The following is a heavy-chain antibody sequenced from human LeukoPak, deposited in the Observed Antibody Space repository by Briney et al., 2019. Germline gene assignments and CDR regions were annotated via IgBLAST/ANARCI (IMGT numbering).Heavy chain of an antibody. CDR1: GGSISSSSYY. CDR3: ATPSGGYSSPF. CDR2: IYYSGSTYT. D-gene: IGHD6-13*01. J-gene: IGHJ4*02. Sequence: SETLSLTCTVSGGSISSSSYYWGWIRQPPGKGLEWIGSIYYSGSTYTYYNPSLKSRVTMSADTSMNQFSLKLSSVTAADTAVYYCATPSGGYSSPFWGQGTLVTVSS. V-gene: IGHV4-39*01.